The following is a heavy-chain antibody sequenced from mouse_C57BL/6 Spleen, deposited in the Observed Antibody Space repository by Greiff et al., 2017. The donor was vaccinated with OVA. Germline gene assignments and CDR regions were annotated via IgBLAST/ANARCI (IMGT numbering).Heavy chain of an antibody. CDR3: ASPIYYDYDAWFAY. Sequence: QVQLQQSGPELVKPGASVKISCKASGYAFSSSWMNWVKQRPGKGLEWIGRIYPGDGDTNYNGKFKGKATLTADKSSSTAYMQLSSLTSEDSAVYFCASPIYYDYDAWFAYWGKGTLVTVSA. CDR2: IYPGDGDT. V-gene: IGHV1-82*01. CDR1: GYAFSSSW. J-gene: IGHJ3*01. D-gene: IGHD2-4*01.